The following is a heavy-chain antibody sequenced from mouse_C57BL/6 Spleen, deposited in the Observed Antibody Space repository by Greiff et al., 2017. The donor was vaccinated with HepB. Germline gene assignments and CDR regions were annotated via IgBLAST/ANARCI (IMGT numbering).Heavy chain of an antibody. CDR1: GYTFTDYY. CDR3: ARGPGSDV. D-gene: IGHD4-1*01. CDR2: INPNNGGT. J-gene: IGHJ1*03. Sequence: EVQLQQSGPELVKPGASVKISCKASGYTFTDYYMNWVKQSHGKSLEWIGDINPNNGGTSYNQKFKGKATLTVDKSSSTAYMELRSRTSEDSAVYYGARGPGSDVWGTGTTVTVSS. V-gene: IGHV1-26*01.